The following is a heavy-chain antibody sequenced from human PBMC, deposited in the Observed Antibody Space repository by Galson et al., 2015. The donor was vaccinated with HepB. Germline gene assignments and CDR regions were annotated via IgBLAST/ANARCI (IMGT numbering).Heavy chain of an antibody. CDR1: GFTFSSYA. D-gene: IGHD3-22*01. Sequence: SLRLSCAASGFTFSSYAMHWVRQAPGKGLEWVAVISYDGSNKYYADSVKGRFTISRDNSKNTLYLQMNSLRAEDTAVYYCARRYYYDSSGYSPSFDYWGQGTLVTVSS. J-gene: IGHJ4*02. V-gene: IGHV3-30*04. CDR3: ARRYYYDSSGYSPSFDY. CDR2: ISYDGSNK.